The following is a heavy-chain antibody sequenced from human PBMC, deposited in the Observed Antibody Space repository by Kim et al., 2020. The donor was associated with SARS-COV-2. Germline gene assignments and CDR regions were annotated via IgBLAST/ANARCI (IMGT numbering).Heavy chain of an antibody. CDR3: AKTSSIVNFPT. D-gene: IGHD3-16*02. V-gene: IGHV3-23*05. J-gene: IGHJ1*01. CDR2: T. Sequence: TYDTAPVKGRVTISRDKSKNTLYLQMNSLRAEDTSMYYCAKTSSIVNFPTWGQGTLVTVSS.